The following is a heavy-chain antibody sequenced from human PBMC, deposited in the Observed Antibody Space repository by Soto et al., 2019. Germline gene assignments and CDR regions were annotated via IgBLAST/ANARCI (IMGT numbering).Heavy chain of an antibody. CDR2: ISYTGRT. J-gene: IGHJ6*02. V-gene: IGHV4-61*03. D-gene: IGHD1-26*01. CDR3: ARGWDLLPYYVMNV. CDR1: GDSVNSGSDY. Sequence: GTLALTCIVSGDSVNSGSDYWTWLRQPPGKGLEWIGYISYTGRTKYNPSLQSRVTISVDTSKHDFSLNLSSVTAADTAVYFCARGWDLLPYYVMNVCGHAPAVTVSS.